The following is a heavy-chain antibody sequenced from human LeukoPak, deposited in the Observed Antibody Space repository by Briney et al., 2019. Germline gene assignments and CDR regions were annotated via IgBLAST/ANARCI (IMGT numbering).Heavy chain of an antibody. CDR1: GLSFGDYT. J-gene: IGHJ5*02. CDR2: ISRNGAAT. Sequence: GGSLRLSCEASGLSFGDYTMHWVRQAPGKGLEWVSLISRNGAATKYAASVRGRFTVSRDNSKNSLYLQMNSLRAEDTALYYCARELNGAFDPWGQGTLVTVSS. V-gene: IGHV3-43*01. CDR3: ARELNGAFDP. D-gene: IGHD1-1*01.